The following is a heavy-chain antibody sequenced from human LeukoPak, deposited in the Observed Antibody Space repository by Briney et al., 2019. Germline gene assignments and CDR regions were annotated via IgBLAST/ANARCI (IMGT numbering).Heavy chain of an antibody. CDR2: ISYDGSNK. D-gene: IGHD4-17*01. Sequence: GGSLRLSCAASGFTFSSYAMHWVRQAPGKGLEWVAVISYDGSNKYYADSVKGRFTISRDNSKNTLYLQMNSLRAEDTAVYYCARARDDYEDNWFDPWGQGTLVTVSS. V-gene: IGHV3-30-3*01. J-gene: IGHJ5*02. CDR3: ARARDDYEDNWFDP. CDR1: GFTFSSYA.